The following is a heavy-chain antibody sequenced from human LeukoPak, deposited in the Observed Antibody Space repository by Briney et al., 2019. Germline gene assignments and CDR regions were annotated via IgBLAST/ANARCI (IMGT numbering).Heavy chain of an antibody. V-gene: IGHV3-23*01. CDR2: ISASGGST. Sequence: GGSLRLSCAASGFTFSSYAMSWVRQTPGKGLEWVSTISASGGSTYYADSVKGRFTISRDNAKNTLYLQMNSLRAEDTAVYYCAFDTNSGSFDYWGQGTLVTVSS. CDR1: GFTFSSYA. D-gene: IGHD1-26*01. CDR3: AFDTNSGSFDY. J-gene: IGHJ4*02.